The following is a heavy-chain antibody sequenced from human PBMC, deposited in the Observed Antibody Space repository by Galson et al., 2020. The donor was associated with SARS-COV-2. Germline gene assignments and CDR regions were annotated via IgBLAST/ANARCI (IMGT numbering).Heavy chain of an antibody. Sequence: SETLSLTCTVSGGSIRSSSYYWGWIRQPPGKGLEWIGSIYYSGSTYYNPSLKSRVTISVDTSKNQFSLKLSSVTAADTAVYYCARDQESIAAHPFDYWGQGTLVTVSS. V-gene: IGHV4-39*07. CDR1: GGSIRSSSYY. J-gene: IGHJ4*02. CDR2: IYYSGST. D-gene: IGHD6-6*01. CDR3: ARDQESIAAHPFDY.